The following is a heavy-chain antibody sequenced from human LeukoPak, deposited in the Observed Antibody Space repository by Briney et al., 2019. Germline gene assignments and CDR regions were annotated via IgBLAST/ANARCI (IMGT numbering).Heavy chain of an antibody. CDR1: GGSFSGYY. D-gene: IGHD2-2*01. V-gene: IGHV4-34*01. CDR2: INHSGST. Sequence: SETLSLTCAVYGGSFSGYYWSWIRQPPGKGLEWIGEINHSGSTNYNPSLKSRVTISVDTSKNQFSLKLSSVAAADTVVYYCAAEDSSTSSMDVWGKGTTVTVSS. CDR3: AAEDSSTSSMDV. J-gene: IGHJ6*04.